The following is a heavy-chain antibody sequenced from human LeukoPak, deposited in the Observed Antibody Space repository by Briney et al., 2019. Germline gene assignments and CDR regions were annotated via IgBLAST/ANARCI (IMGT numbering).Heavy chain of an antibody. J-gene: IGHJ4*02. CDR1: GFTFSSYS. V-gene: IGHV3-21*01. Sequence: GGSLRLSCAASGFTFSSYSMNWVRQAPGKGLEWVSSISSSSSNIYYADSVKGRFTISRDNAKNSLYLQMNSLRAEDTAVYYCARDTAMVWGAFDYWGQGTLVTVSS. CDR3: ARDTAMVWGAFDY. D-gene: IGHD5-18*01. CDR2: ISSSSSNI.